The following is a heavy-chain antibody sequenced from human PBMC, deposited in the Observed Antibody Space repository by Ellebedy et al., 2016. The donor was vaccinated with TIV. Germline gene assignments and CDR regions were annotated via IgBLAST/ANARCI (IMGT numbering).Heavy chain of an antibody. V-gene: IGHV3-48*02. Sequence: GESLKISXAASGFRFNSYDMNRVRQAPGKGLEWISFIGGNDVTKYYADSVRGRFTVSRDNAKNALYLQMNSLRDEDTAMYYCARSENVIRGFGPYYKMDVWGQGTKVTVSS. D-gene: IGHD3-10*01. CDR1: GFRFNSYD. CDR3: ARSENVIRGFGPYYKMDV. CDR2: IGGNDVTK. J-gene: IGHJ6*02.